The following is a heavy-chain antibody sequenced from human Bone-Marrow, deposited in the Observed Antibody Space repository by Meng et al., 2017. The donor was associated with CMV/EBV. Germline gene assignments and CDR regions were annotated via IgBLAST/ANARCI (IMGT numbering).Heavy chain of an antibody. CDR3: ARDAGYYASGSDALDI. CDR1: GFTFSDYW. J-gene: IGHJ3*02. D-gene: IGHD3-10*01. V-gene: IGHV3-7*01. Sequence: ETLSLTCAASGFTFSDYWMSWIRQAPGKGLEWVASIKQDGSEKYYVDSVKGRFTISRDNDEKSQSLQMISLRVEDTAVYYCARDAGYYASGSDALDIWGQGTMVTVSS. CDR2: IKQDGSEK.